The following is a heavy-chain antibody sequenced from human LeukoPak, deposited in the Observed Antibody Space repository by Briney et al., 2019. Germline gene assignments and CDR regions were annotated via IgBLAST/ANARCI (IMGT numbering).Heavy chain of an antibody. D-gene: IGHD1-26*01. V-gene: IGHV4-59*01. CDR2: IYDSGCT. CDR1: GGSIRSDF. J-gene: IGHJ4*02. CDR3: PGGETHRGVFDD. Sequence: SESLSLTCTVSGGSIRSDFLSWIRQPPGKGLEWIGYIYDSGCTSYIPPLQRRVTISVDTSKNEPSLKVTYLTAACTAVCYFPGGETHRGVFDDWGQGTLVTVSS.